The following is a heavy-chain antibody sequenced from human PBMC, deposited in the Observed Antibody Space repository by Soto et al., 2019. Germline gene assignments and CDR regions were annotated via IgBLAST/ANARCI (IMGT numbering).Heavy chain of an antibody. CDR2: ISAYNGNT. Sequence: ASVKVSCKASCYTFSSYGISWGRQAPGQGREWMGWISAYNGNTNYAQKLQGRVTMTTDTSTSTAYMELRSLRSDDTAVYYCAKASSSGYYYYGMDVWGQGTTVTVSS. CDR3: AKASSSGYYYYGMDV. V-gene: IGHV1-18*01. J-gene: IGHJ6*02. CDR1: CYTFSSYG. D-gene: IGHD6-6*01.